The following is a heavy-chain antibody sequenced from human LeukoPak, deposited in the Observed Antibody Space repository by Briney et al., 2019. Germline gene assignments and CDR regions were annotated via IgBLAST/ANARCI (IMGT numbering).Heavy chain of an antibody. J-gene: IGHJ6*03. D-gene: IGHD3-16*01. CDR2: INPNSGGT. Sequence: GASVKVSCKASGYTFTGYYMHWVRQAPGQGLEWMGWINPNSGGTNYAQKFQGRVTMTRDTSISTAYMELSRLRSDDTAVYYCARGGDSDYYYYYMDVWGKGTTVTISS. V-gene: IGHV1-2*02. CDR1: GYTFTGYY. CDR3: ARGGDSDYYYYYMDV.